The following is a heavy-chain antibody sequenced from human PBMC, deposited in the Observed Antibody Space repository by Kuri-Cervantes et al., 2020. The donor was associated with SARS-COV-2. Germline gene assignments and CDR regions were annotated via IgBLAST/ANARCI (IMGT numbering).Heavy chain of an antibody. CDR1: YGTLTGYQ. D-gene: IGHD3-10*01. J-gene: IGHJ3*02. Sequence: SETLSLTCALYYGTLTGYQWSWIRQPPGKGLEWIGGINHRGDTYYNPSLEGRVTISRDTSENKFSLRLSSVTAADTAVYYCASPSDITMVRGVIITGAFDIWGQGTMVTVSS. CDR3: ASPSDITMVRGVIITGAFDI. V-gene: IGHV4-34*01. CDR2: INHRGDT.